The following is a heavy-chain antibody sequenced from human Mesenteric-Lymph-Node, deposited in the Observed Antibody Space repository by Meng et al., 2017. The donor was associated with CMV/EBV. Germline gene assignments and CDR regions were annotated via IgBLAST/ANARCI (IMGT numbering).Heavy chain of an antibody. CDR1: GFVFSTYG. V-gene: IGHV4-59*01. J-gene: IGHJ6*02. CDR3: ARGGVGYSYGRYYQYYGMDV. D-gene: IGHD5-18*01. CDR2: IYYSGST. Sequence: GSLRLSCTASGFVFSTYGMSWIRQPPGKGLEWISYIYYSGSTNYNSSLKSRVIILVDTSKNQFSLKLGSVTAADTAVYYCARGGVGYSYGRYYQYYGMDVWGQGTTVTVSS.